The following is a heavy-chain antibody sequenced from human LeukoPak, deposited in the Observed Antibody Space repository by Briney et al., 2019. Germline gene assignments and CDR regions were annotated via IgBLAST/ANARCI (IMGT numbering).Heavy chain of an antibody. CDR2: IYYSGST. V-gene: IGHV4-59*08. Sequence: PSQTLSLTCTVSGGSIGSYYWNWIRQPPAKGLEWIGYIYYSGSTNYNPCLKSRVTTLVDTSKNQFSLRLSSVTAADTAVYYCAREYSSSSGRRAFDFWGQGTMVTVSS. CDR1: GGSIGSYY. D-gene: IGHD6-6*01. CDR3: AREYSSSSGRRAFDF. J-gene: IGHJ3*01.